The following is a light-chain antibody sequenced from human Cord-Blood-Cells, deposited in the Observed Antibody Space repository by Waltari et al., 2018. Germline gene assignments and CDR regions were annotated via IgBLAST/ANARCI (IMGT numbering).Light chain of an antibody. Sequence: ELVLPRPSPTLSVSPAHTAPLSCRASQSVSSYLAWYQQKPGQAPRLLIYDASNRATGIPARFSGSGSGTDFTLTISSLEPEDFAVYYCQQRSNWLTFGGGTKVEIK. CDR2: DAS. V-gene: IGKV3-11*01. CDR3: QQRSNWLT. CDR1: QSVSSY. J-gene: IGKJ4*02.